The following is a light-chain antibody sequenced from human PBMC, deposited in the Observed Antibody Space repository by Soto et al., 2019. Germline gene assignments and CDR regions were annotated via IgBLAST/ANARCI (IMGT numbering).Light chain of an antibody. CDR2: RDY. CDR1: TSNIGSNF. CDR3: AAWDDSLSGYVV. Sequence: QSVLTQPPSASGTPGQTVTISCSGSTSNIGSNFVFWYQRLPGTAPKLLIYRDYQRPSGVPDRFSGSKSGTSASLVISGLRSEDDADYYCAAWDDSLSGYVVFGGRTKLTVL. V-gene: IGLV1-47*01. J-gene: IGLJ2*01.